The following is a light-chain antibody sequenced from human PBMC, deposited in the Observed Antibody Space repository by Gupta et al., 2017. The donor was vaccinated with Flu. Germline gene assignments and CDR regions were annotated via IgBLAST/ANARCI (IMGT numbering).Light chain of an antibody. J-gene: IGKJ3*01. CDR3: QQYNRWPPYT. CDR2: GAS. CDR1: RDINSD. V-gene: IGKV3-15*01. Sequence: EVVMTQSPDTLSVSPGERATLSCRASRDINSDLAWYQQKPGQAPRLLIHGASTRATGIPARFSGSGFGTEYTLTISSLQSEDFAIYYCQQYNRWPPYTFGPGTTVDIK.